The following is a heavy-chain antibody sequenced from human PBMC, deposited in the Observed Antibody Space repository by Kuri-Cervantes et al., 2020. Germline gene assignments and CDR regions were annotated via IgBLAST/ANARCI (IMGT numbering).Heavy chain of an antibody. CDR1: GFTFSSYA. V-gene: IGHV3-30-3*01. J-gene: IGHJ5*02. Sequence: GGSLRLSCAASGFTFSSYAMHWVRQAPGKGLEWVAVISYDGSNKYYADSVKGRFTISRDNSKNTLYLQMNSLRAEDTAVYYCATLGLYSYGPNNWFDPWGQGTLVTVSS. CDR3: ATLGLYSYGPNNWFDP. CDR2: ISYDGSNK. D-gene: IGHD5-18*01.